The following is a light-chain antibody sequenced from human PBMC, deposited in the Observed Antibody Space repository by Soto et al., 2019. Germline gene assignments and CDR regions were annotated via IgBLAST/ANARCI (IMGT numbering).Light chain of an antibody. J-gene: IGLJ2*01. CDR3: QTWDAGSVV. CDR2: LNSDGSH. Sequence: QPVLTQSPSASASLGASVKLTCTLSSGHRTYAIAWHQQQPEKGPRYLMRLNSDGSHTKGDGIPDRFSGSSSGAERYLTISSLQSEDEADYYCQTWDAGSVVFGGGTKLTVL. CDR1: SGHRTYA. V-gene: IGLV4-69*01.